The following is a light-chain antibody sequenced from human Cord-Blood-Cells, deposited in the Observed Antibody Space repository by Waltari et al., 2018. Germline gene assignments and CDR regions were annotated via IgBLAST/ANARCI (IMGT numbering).Light chain of an antibody. Sequence: DIQKTQSTSSLSASVGDRVTITCRASQSISSYLNWYQQKPAKAPKLLIYAASSLQSGVPSRFSGSGSGTDFTLTISSLQPEDFATYYCQQSYSTPLTFGGGTKVEIK. CDR1: QSISSY. CDR2: AAS. CDR3: QQSYSTPLT. V-gene: IGKV1-39*01. J-gene: IGKJ4*01.